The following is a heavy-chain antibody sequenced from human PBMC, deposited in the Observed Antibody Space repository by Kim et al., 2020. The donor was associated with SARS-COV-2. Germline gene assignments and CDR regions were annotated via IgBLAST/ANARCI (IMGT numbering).Heavy chain of an antibody. CDR3: AKSPFLDYGDYSDAFDI. J-gene: IGHJ3*02. V-gene: IGHV3-30*18. CDR2: IPYDGSNK. D-gene: IGHD4-17*01. CDR1: GFTFSSYG. Sequence: GGSLRLSCAASGFTFSSYGMHWVRQAPGKGLEWVAVIPYDGSNKYYADSVKGRFTISRDNSKNTLYLQMNSLRAEDTAVYYCAKSPFLDYGDYSDAFDI.